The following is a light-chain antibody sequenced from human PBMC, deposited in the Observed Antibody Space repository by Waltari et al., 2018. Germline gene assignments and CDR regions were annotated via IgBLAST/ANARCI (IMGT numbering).Light chain of an antibody. CDR2: DVN. CDR3: SSYLSTNTEV. Sequence: QSALTQPASVSGSPGQSIAISCTGPSSAVGASDYVSWYQQHPGKAPKLIIFDVNYRPSGVSNRFSSSKSGNTASLTISGLQPEDEADYYCSSYLSTNTEVFGGGTKVTVL. J-gene: IGLJ2*01. V-gene: IGLV2-14*03. CDR1: SSAVGASDY.